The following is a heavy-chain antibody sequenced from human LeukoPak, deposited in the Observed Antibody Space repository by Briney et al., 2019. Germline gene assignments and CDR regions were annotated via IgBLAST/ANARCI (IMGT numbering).Heavy chain of an antibody. CDR3: AREGSVRYFDRGGLIDY. J-gene: IGHJ4*02. V-gene: IGHV3-21*01. D-gene: IGHD3-9*01. CDR2: ISSSSSYI. CDR1: GFTFSSYS. Sequence: GGSLRLSCPASGFTFSSYSMNWVRQAPGKGLEWVSSISSSSSYIYYADSVKGRFTISRDNAKNSLYLQMNSLRAEDTAVYYCAREGSVRYFDRGGLIDYWGQGTLVTVSS.